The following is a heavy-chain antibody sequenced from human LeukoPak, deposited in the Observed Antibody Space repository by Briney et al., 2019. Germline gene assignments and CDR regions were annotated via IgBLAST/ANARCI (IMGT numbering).Heavy chain of an antibody. CDR3: AKGGYTTWFDP. Sequence: PGGSLRLSCAASGFTFSSYSVSWVRQAPGKGLEWVSTIRSNGADTYHADSVKGRFTISRDNSKNTLYLEMSSLRADDTAVYHCAKGGYTTWFDPWGLGTLVTVPS. V-gene: IGHV3-23*01. CDR1: GFTFSSYS. CDR2: IRSNGADT. J-gene: IGHJ5*02. D-gene: IGHD2-15*01.